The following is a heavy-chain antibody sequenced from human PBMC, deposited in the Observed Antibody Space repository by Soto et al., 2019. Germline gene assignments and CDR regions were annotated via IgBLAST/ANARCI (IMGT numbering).Heavy chain of an antibody. V-gene: IGHV3-15*01. D-gene: IGHD4-17*01. CDR3: TREEVGTVSPGDSPDY. J-gene: IGHJ4*02. Sequence: EVQLVESGGDLVKPGGSLRLSCAASGFSFSYAWMSWVRQAPGKGLEWIGHIRSKTDGGTTDYAAPVKGRFTISRDDSKSTLYLQRNSLKTEDTAVYYCTREEVGTVSPGDSPDYWGQGTLVTVSS. CDR1: GFSFSYAW. CDR2: IRSKTDGGTT.